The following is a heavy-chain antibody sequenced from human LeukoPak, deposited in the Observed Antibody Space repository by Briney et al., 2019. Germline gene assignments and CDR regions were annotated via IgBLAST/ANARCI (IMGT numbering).Heavy chain of an antibody. D-gene: IGHD4-23*01. J-gene: IGHJ6*03. CDR3: ARVRRTTVVIASRPNYYLDV. Sequence: ASVKVSCKASGYIFTSHDINWVRQATGQGLEWMGWMSPNSGNTGYVQKFQGRVTMTRNTSLSTAYMELSNLRSEDTAVYYCARVRRTTVVIASRPNYYLDVWGKGTTVTVFS. CDR2: MSPNSGNT. CDR1: GYIFTSHD. V-gene: IGHV1-8*01.